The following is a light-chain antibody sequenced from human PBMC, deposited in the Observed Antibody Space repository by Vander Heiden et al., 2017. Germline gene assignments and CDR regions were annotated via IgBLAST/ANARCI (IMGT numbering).Light chain of an antibody. J-gene: IGKJ2*01. V-gene: IGKV1-39*01. CDR2: AAS. CDR3: QQSYSNPLMYT. CDR1: QSISSY. Sequence: DIQMPQSPSSLSASVGDRVTITCRASQSISSYLNWYQQKPGKAPKLLIYAASSLQSGVPSRFSGSGSGTDFTLTISSLQPEDFATYYCQQSYSNPLMYTFGQGTKLEIK.